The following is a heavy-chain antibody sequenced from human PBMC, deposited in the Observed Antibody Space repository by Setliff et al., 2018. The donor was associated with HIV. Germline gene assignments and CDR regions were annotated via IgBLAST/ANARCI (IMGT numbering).Heavy chain of an antibody. Sequence: SETLSLTCAVSGVSFSGDYWSWVRQPPGKGLEWIAEVHPSGSINYNSSLKSRVAISVDTSNNQFSLTMTSVTAADTAVYYCARWHPPYGFWEEDYWGQGTRYDTPVYWGQGTLVTVSS. CDR3: ARWHPPYGFWEEDYWGQGTRYDTPVY. D-gene: IGHD5-12*01. J-gene: IGHJ4*02. CDR2: VHPSGSI. CDR1: GVSFSGDY. V-gene: IGHV4-34*01.